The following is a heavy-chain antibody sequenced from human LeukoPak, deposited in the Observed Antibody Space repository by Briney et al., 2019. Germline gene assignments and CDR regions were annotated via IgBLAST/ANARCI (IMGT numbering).Heavy chain of an antibody. J-gene: IGHJ6*03. CDR2: INWNGGST. CDR1: GFTFDDYG. CDR3: ARDGYDYYYYMDV. Sequence: GGSLRLSCAASGFTFDDYGMSWVRQAPGKGLEWVSGINWNGGSTGYADSVKGRFTISRDNAKNSLYLQMNSLRAEDTTLYYCARDGYDYYYYMDVWGKGTTVTVSS. V-gene: IGHV3-20*04.